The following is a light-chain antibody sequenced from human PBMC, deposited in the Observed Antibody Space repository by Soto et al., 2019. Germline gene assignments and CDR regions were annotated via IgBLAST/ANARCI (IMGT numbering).Light chain of an antibody. J-gene: IGKJ1*01. CDR1: QDIKDE. Sequence: AIQMTQSPSSRSAFVGDSVTITCRASQDIKDEVGWYQQKPGKAPKLLIFGASSLQSGVPSRFRGSGTGTDFTLTISGLQAADFATYYCLQHDSYPWTFGQGTKVDIK. V-gene: IGKV1-6*01. CDR2: GAS. CDR3: LQHDSYPWT.